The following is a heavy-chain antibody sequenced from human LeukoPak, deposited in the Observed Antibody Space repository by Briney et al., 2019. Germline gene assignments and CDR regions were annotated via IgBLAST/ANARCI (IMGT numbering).Heavy chain of an antibody. CDR1: GIIFSNYN. CDR3: ARELREHGVFDI. J-gene: IGHJ3*02. Sequence: GGSLRLSCAASGIIFSNYNMNWGRQAPGEGLEWGSEIYSDGSTYYAASVKGRFSISRDKSKNTVYLQMNSLRAEDTAVYYCARELREHGVFDIWGQGTMVTVSS. D-gene: IGHD1-26*01. V-gene: IGHV3-53*01. CDR2: IYSDGST.